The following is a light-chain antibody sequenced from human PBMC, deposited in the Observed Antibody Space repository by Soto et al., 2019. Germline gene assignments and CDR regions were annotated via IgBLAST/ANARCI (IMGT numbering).Light chain of an antibody. Sequence: DIQMTQSPSTLSAPVGDRVTITCRASQSISNWLAWYQQKPGKAPKLLIYKASSLSSGVPSRFSGSGSGTEFTLTISSLQPDDFANYYCQQYNSNSRTFGQGTKVEIK. V-gene: IGKV1-5*03. CDR2: KAS. CDR3: QQYNSNSRT. J-gene: IGKJ1*01. CDR1: QSISNW.